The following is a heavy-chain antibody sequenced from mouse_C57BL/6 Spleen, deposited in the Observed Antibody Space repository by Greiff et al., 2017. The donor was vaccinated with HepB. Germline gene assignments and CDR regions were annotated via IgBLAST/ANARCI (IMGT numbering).Heavy chain of an antibody. V-gene: IGHV1-5*01. Sequence: EVQLQQSGTVLARPGASVKMSCKTSGYTFTSYWMHWVKQRPGQGLEWIGAIYPGNSDTSYNQKFKGKAKLTAVTSASTAYMELSSLTNEASAVLYWTRQESLFSNYYGSSYRYYFDYWGQGTTLTVSS. CDR2: IYPGNSDT. D-gene: IGHD1-1*01. CDR1: GYTFTSYW. CDR3: TRQESLFSNYYGSSYRYYFDY. J-gene: IGHJ2*01.